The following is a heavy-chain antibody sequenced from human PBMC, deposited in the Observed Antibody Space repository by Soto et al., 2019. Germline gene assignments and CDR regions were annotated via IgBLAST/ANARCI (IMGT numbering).Heavy chain of an antibody. V-gene: IGHV5-10-1*01. CDR3: ASTAMVNYYYGMDV. J-gene: IGHJ6*02. CDR2: IDPSDSYT. D-gene: IGHD5-18*01. CDR1: GYSFTSYW. Sequence: PGESLKISCKRSGYSFTSYWISWVRQMPGKGLEWMGRIDPSDSYTNYSPSFQGHVTISADKSISTAYLQWSSLKASDTAMYYCASTAMVNYYYGMDVWGQGTTVTVSS.